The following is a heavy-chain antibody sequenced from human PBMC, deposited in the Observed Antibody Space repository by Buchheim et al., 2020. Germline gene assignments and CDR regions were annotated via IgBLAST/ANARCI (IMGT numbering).Heavy chain of an antibody. CDR3: AKYGMVRGVMTHNWFDP. J-gene: IGHJ5*02. D-gene: IGHD3-10*01. CDR1: GFTFSSYA. V-gene: IGHV3-23*01. Sequence: EVQLLESGGGLVQPGGSLRLSCAASGFTFSSYAMSWVRQAPGKGLEWVSAISGSGGSTYYADSVKGRVTISRDNSKNTLYLQMNSLRAEDTAVYYCAKYGMVRGVMTHNWFDPWGQGTL. CDR2: ISGSGGST.